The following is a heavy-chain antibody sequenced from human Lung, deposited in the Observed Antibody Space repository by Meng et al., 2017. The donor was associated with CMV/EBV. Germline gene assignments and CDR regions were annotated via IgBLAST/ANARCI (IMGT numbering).Heavy chain of an antibody. D-gene: IGHD1-26*01. CDR1: GFPFSNYY. CDR3: VRDILRVGITYYFDY. Sequence: GGSLRLXXAASGFPFSNYYMSWIRLAPGKGLEWISYISGDGSDLFYGDSVRGRFTISRDNAKNSLYLQINSLRVEDTAVYYCVRDILRVGITYYFDYWGRGXLVTVSS. CDR2: ISGDGSDL. J-gene: IGHJ4*02. V-gene: IGHV3-11*04.